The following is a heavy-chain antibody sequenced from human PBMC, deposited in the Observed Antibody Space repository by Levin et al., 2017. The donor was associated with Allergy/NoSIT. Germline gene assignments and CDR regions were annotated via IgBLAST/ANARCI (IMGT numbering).Heavy chain of an antibody. J-gene: IGHJ4*02. V-gene: IGHV3-66*02. Sequence: PGGSLRLSCAASGFTVSSNYMGWVRQVPGKGLGWVSVIYSDGSTNHPDSGKGRFDGSTHYPDSVKGRFTISRDNSKNILYLQMNSLRAEDTAVYYCARVHPSGSGSHFDYWGQGTLVTVSS. D-gene: IGHD3-10*01. CDR3: ARVHPSGSGSHFDY. CDR2: IYSDGST. CDR1: GFTVSSNY.